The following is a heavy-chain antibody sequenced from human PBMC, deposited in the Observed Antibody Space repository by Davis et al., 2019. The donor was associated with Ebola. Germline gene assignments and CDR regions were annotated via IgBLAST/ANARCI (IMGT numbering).Heavy chain of an antibody. J-gene: IGHJ4*02. CDR3: ARAGFGEIYFDY. CDR1: GFTFSSYD. Sequence: PGGSLRLSCAASGFTFSSYDMHWVRHATGKGLEWVSAIGTAGDTYYPGSVKGRFTISRAKAKNSLYLQMNSLRGEDTAVYYCARAGFGEIYFDYWGQGTLVTVSS. D-gene: IGHD3-10*01. CDR2: IGTAGDT. V-gene: IGHV3-13*01.